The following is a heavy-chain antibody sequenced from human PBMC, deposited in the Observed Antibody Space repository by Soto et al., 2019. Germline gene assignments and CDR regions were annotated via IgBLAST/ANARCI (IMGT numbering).Heavy chain of an antibody. J-gene: IGHJ3*02. CDR2: IVVGSGNT. V-gene: IGHV1-58*01. CDR1: GSTFTSSA. CDR3: AAEPLFGRHGFGDAFDI. Sequence: SVKVSCKASGSTFTSSAVQWVRQARGQRLEWIGWIVVGSGNTNYAQKFQERVTITRDMSTSTAYMELSSLRSEDTAVYYCAAEPLFGRHGFGDAFDIWGQGTMVTVSS. D-gene: IGHD2-15*01.